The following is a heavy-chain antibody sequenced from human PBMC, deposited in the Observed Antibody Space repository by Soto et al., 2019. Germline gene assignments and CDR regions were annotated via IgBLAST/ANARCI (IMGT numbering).Heavy chain of an antibody. CDR1: GYTLTELL. CDR3: ATGQFDCSSTSCYGRGRVYNWFDP. D-gene: IGHD2-2*01. Sequence: GASVKVSCKVSGYTLTELLLHWVRQAPGKGLEWMGGFDPEDGETIYAQKFQGRVTMTEDTSTDTAYMELSSLRSEDTAVYYCATGQFDCSSTSCYGRGRVYNWFDPWGQGTLVTVSS. J-gene: IGHJ5*02. V-gene: IGHV1-24*01. CDR2: FDPEDGET.